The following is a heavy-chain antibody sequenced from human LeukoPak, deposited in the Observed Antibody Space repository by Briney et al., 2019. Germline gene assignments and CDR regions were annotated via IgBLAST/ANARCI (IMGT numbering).Heavy chain of an antibody. V-gene: IGHV3-30*14. CDR3: AREGGAYGGIDY. D-gene: IGHD4-23*01. J-gene: IGHJ4*02. Sequence: RGSLRFSCAASGFTFSNYAVHWVRQAPGKGLEWVAIISYDGSNKYYADSVKGRFTISRDNSKNTLYLQMNSLRAEDTAVYYCAREGGAYGGIDYWGQGTLVTVSS. CDR1: GFTFSNYA. CDR2: ISYDGSNK.